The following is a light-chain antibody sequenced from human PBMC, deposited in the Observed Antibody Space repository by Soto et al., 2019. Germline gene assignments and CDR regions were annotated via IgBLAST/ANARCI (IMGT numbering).Light chain of an antibody. J-gene: IGLJ2*01. CDR1: NSDVGVYNF. CDR2: EVN. V-gene: IGLV2-8*01. CDR3: SSYAGSDNLV. Sequence: QSALTQPPSASGSPGQSVTISCTGTNSDVGVYNFVSWYQQHPGKAPKLMIYEVNKRPSGVPDRFSGSRSANTASLTVSGLQAEDEADYYCSSYAGSDNLVFGGGTKVTVL.